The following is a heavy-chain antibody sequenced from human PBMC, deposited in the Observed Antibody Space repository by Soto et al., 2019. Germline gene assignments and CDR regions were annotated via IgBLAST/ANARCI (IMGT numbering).Heavy chain of an antibody. D-gene: IGHD1-1*01. J-gene: IGHJ6*02. CDR2: INGFGDRT. V-gene: IGHV3-23*01. CDR1: GLTFRSYA. Sequence: EVQLLESGGGLVQPGGSLRLSCAASGLTFRSYAMSWVRQAPGKGREWVSGINGFGDRTNYADSVKGRFTISRDNSKNTLYLQMNSLRVEDTAIYYCANVDWNYGKDAWGQGTTVTVSS. CDR3: ANVDWNYGKDA.